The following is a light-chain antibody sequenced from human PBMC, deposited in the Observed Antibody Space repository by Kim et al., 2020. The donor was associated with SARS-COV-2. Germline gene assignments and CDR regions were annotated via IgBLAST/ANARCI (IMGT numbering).Light chain of an antibody. CDR3: QQYGSSWT. CDR2: GAS. J-gene: IGKJ1*01. CDR1: QSVSSSY. V-gene: IGKV3-20*01. Sequence: SPGERATLSCRASQSVSSSYLAWYQQKPGQAPRLLIYGASSRATGIPDRFSGSGSGTDFTLTISRLEPEDFAVYYCQQYGSSWTFGQGTKVDIK.